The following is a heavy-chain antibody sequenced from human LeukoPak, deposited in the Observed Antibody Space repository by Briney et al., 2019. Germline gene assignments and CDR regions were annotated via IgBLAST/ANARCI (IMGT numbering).Heavy chain of an antibody. D-gene: IGHD3-10*01. V-gene: IGHV3-33*01. CDR1: GVTFSSYG. CDR2: IWYDGSNQ. J-gene: IGHJ4*02. Sequence: GGSLRLSCAASGVTFSSYGMHGVRQAPGKGVEWGAVIWYDGSNQYYAASVTRRFTISRDNSQNPLYLQMNSLRAEDTAAYYCARESSGDYWGQGTLVTVSS. CDR3: ARESSGDY.